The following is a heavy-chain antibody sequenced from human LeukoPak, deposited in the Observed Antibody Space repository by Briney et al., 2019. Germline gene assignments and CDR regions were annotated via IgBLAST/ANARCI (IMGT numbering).Heavy chain of an antibody. V-gene: IGHV4-61*01. D-gene: IGHD6-13*01. Sequence: SETLSLTCTVSGGSVSTGSYYWSWIRQPPGKGLEWIGYIYFTGSTNHNPSLKSRVTISVDTSKNQFSLRLSSVTAADTAVYYCARVGGVEAAESLGWFDPWGQGTLVTVSS. CDR1: GGSVSTGSYY. CDR2: IYFTGST. CDR3: ARVGGVEAAESLGWFDP. J-gene: IGHJ5*02.